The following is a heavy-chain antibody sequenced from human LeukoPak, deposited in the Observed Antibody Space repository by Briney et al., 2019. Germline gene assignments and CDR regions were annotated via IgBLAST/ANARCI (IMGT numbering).Heavy chain of an antibody. J-gene: IGHJ4*02. CDR1: GYNFTNYW. V-gene: IGHV5-51*01. Sequence: GESLKISCKGSGYNFTNYWIGWVRQMPGKGLEWMGIIYPDDSDITYSPSFQGQVTISADKSISTAYLQWSSLKASDTAMYYCARRRITVAGGYFDYWGQGTLVTVSS. D-gene: IGHD6-19*01. CDR2: IYPDDSDI. CDR3: ARRRITVAGGYFDY.